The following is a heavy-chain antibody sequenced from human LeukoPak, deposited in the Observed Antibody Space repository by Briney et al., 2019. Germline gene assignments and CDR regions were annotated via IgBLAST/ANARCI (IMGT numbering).Heavy chain of an antibody. CDR2: INHSGST. CDR1: GGSFSGYY. CDR3: ARVRGSSWYDV. J-gene: IGHJ6*02. V-gene: IGHV4-34*01. D-gene: IGHD6-13*01. Sequence: PSETLSLTCAVYGGSFSGYYWSWIRQPPGKGLEWIGEINHSGSTNYNPSLKSRVTISVDTSKNQFSLKLSSVTAADTAVYYCARVRGSSWYDVWGQGTTVTVSS.